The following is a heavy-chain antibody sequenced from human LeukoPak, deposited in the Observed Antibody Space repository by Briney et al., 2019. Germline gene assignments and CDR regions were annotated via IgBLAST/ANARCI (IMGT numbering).Heavy chain of an antibody. D-gene: IGHD3-10*01. J-gene: IGHJ6*03. CDR3: AKIAGYGSGSSYYYYYYMDV. V-gene: IGHV3-23*01. CDR1: GFTFSSYA. CDR2: ISGSCSST. Sequence: PGAPLTLSCAASGFTFSSYAMSWLRQAPGKGLEWVSAISGSCSSTYYADSVKGRFTICRDNSKNTLYMQMNSLRAEDTAVYYCAKIAGYGSGSSYYYYYYMDVWGKGTTVTVSS.